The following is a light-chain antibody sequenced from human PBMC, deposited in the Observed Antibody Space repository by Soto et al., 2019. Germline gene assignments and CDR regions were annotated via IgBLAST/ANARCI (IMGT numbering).Light chain of an antibody. CDR1: SSDVGGYNY. J-gene: IGLJ1*01. Sequence: QSVLTQPASVSGSPGQSITISCTGTSSDVGGYNYVSWYQQHPGKAPKLMIYDVSNRPSGVSNRFSGSKSGNTASLTISGLQADDEADYYCSSCTSSSTLVVFGTGTKVTVL. CDR3: SSCTSSSTLVV. CDR2: DVS. V-gene: IGLV2-14*01.